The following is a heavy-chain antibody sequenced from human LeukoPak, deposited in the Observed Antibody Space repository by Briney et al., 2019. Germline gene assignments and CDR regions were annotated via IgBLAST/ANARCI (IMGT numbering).Heavy chain of an antibody. CDR2: IIPIFGTV. J-gene: IGHJ5*02. V-gene: IGHV1-69*06. CDR1: GGTFSSYA. D-gene: IGHD3-9*01. Sequence: SVKVSCKASGGTFSSYAISWVRQAPGQGLEWMGGIIPIFGTVNYAQKFQGRVTITADKSTSTAYMELSSLRSEDSAVYYCARTYDILPSWFDPWGQGTLVTVSS. CDR3: ARTYDILPSWFDP.